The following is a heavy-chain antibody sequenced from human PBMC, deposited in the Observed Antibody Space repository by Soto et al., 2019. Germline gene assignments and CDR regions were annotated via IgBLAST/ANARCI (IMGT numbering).Heavy chain of an antibody. V-gene: IGHV3-48*01. J-gene: IGHJ3*02. Sequence: EAQLVESGGGFVQTGESLRLSCAASGFTFSTYSMNWVRQTPGKGLEWVSYVTSSSATTYYADSVQGRFTISRDNAKNALYLQMSSLKAEDTAVYYCARESRGTGYLPDAFDIWGQGTMVSVSS. D-gene: IGHD3-9*01. CDR2: VTSSSATT. CDR3: ARESRGTGYLPDAFDI. CDR1: GFTFSTYS.